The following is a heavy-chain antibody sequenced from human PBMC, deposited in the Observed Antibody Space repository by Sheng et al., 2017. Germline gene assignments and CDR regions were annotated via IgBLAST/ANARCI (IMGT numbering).Heavy chain of an antibody. V-gene: IGHV3-66*01. CDR3: ARSPHLDY. CDR1: GLTVSANY. Sequence: EVQLVESGGGLVQPGGSLRLSCAASGLTVSANYMSWVRQAPDKGLEWVSGFNSGGIINYADSVKGRFTISRDNSKNTLDLQMNSLRLEDAAVYYCARSPHLDYWGQGTLVLVSS. J-gene: IGHJ4*02. CDR2: FNSGGII.